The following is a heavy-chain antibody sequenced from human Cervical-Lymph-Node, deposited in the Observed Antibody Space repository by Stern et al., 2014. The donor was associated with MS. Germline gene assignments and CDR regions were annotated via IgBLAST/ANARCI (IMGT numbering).Heavy chain of an antibody. V-gene: IGHV4-31*03. D-gene: IGHD5-18*01. CDR2: IYYRGST. CDR1: GGSISSGGYY. CDR3: ARGPLSYGYRWFDP. J-gene: IGHJ5*02. Sequence: QLQLQESGPGLVKPSQTLSLTCTVSGGSISSGGYYWSWIRQHPGKGLEWIGYIYYRGSTYYNPSLKSRVTISVDTSKNQFSLKLSSVTAADTAVYYCARGPLSYGYRWFDPWGQGTLVTVSS.